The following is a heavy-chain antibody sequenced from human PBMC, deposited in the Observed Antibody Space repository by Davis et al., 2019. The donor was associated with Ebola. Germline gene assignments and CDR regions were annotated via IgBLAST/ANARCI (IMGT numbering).Heavy chain of an antibody. Sequence: MPGGPLRLSCTVPGCSTRSSSNYWGWRRQPPGKGLEWIVSIYYSGSTYYNPSLKSRVTISVDTSKNQFSLKLSSVTAADTAVYYCARLRRDAFDIWGQGTMVTVSS. CDR2: IYYSGST. CDR3: ARLRRDAFDI. J-gene: IGHJ3*02. V-gene: IGHV4-39*01. CDR1: GCSTRSSSNY.